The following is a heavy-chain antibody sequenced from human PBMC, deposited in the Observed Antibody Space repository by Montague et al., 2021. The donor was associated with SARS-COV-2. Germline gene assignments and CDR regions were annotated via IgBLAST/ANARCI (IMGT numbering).Heavy chain of an antibody. J-gene: IGHJ3*02. CDR3: ARIWGATGGDAFDI. D-gene: IGHD1-26*01. V-gene: IGHV2-70*01. CDR1: GFSLSTSGMC. Sequence: PALVKPTQTLTLTCTFSGFSLSTSGMCVSWIRQPPGKALEWLALXDWXDDKYYSTSLKTRLTISKDTSKNQVVLTMTNMDPVDTATYYCARIWGATGGDAFDIWGQGTMVTVSS. CDR2: XDWXDDK.